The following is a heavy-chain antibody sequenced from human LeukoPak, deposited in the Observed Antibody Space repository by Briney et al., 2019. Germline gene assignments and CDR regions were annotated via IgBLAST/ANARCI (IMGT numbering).Heavy chain of an antibody. CDR2: IYYSGST. CDR3: ARVRGLLTVVTPLSYGY. D-gene: IGHD4-23*01. Sequence: PSETLSLTCTVSGGSISSSSYYWGWIRQPPGKGLEWIGNIYYSGSTYSNPSLTSRVSISVDTSMNQFSLKLSSVTAADTAVYYCARVRGLLTVVTPLSYGYWGQGTLVTVSS. V-gene: IGHV4-39*07. CDR1: GGSISSSSYY. J-gene: IGHJ4*02.